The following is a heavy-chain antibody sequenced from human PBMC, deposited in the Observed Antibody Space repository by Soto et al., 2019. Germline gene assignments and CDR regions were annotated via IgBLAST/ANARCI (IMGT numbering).Heavy chain of an antibody. J-gene: IGHJ6*03. V-gene: IGHV3-64*01. CDR2: MSSNGVVT. Sequence: EVQLAESGGGLAQPGGSLRLSCAASGCTLSGYAMDWVRQAAGKGLEYVSGMSSNGVVTYYANSVQGRFTISRDNSKNTVYLQMGSLRPEDMAVYYCARRARPDFYYMDVWGKGTTVTVSS. D-gene: IGHD6-6*01. CDR1: GCTLSGYA. CDR3: ARRARPDFYYMDV.